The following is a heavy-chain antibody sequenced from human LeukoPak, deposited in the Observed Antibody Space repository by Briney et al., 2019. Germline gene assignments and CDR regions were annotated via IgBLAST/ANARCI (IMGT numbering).Heavy chain of an antibody. CDR1: GFTFSIYG. J-gene: IGHJ4*02. Sequence: PGGSLRLSCAASGFTFSIYGMHWVRQAPGKGLEWVAVIRYDGSNKYYVDSVKGRFTISRDNSKNTLYLQMNSLTAEDTAVYYCARDRGRDGQNPLDSWGQGTLVTVSS. CDR3: ARDRGRDGQNPLDS. CDR2: IRYDGSNK. V-gene: IGHV3-33*01. D-gene: IGHD5-24*01.